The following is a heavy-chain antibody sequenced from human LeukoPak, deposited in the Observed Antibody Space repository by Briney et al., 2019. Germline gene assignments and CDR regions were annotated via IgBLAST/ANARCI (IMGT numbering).Heavy chain of an antibody. CDR1: GFTFSSYA. CDR2: VSGSGGST. V-gene: IGHV3-23*01. Sequence: GGSLRLSCAASGFTFSSYAMSWVRQAQGKGLEWVSAVSGSGGSTYYADSVKGRFTISRDNSKNTLYLQMNSLRAEDTALYYCAKSGSGSYYKGGYDNWGQGTLVTVSS. J-gene: IGHJ4*02. D-gene: IGHD3-10*01. CDR3: AKSGSGSYYKGGYDN.